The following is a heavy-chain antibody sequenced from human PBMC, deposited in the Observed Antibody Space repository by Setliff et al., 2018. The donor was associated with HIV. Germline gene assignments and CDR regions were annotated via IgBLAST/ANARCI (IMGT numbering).Heavy chain of an antibody. CDR2: AHHSGTT. V-gene: IGHV4-59*08. CDR3: ARWGEPSIKAFDI. J-gene: IGHJ3*02. CDR1: GGSITDFY. D-gene: IGHD3-16*01. Sequence: SETLSLTCAVSGGSITDFYWNWIRQPPGKGLEWIGFAHHSGTTSYNPSLQSRVIIAVDTSRNDFSLRVNSVNAADTAVYYCARWGEPSIKAFDIWGQGTMVTVSS.